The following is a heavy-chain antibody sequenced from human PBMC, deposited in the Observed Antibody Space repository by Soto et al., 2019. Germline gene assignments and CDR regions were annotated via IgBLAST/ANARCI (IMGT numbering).Heavy chain of an antibody. CDR2: FDPEDGET. D-gene: IGHD2-8*01. CDR1: GYTLTELS. V-gene: IGHV1-24*01. J-gene: IGHJ4*02. CDR3: ATQKRRPMVYAIGHFDY. Sequence: ASVKVSCKVSGYTLTELSMHWVRQAPGKGLEWMGGFDPEDGETIYAQKFQGRVTMTEDTSTDTAYMELSSLRSEDTAVYYCATQKRRPMVYAIGHFDYWGQGTLVTVYS.